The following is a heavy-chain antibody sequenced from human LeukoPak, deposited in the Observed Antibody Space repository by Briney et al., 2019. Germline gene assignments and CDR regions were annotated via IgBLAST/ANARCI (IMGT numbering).Heavy chain of an antibody. Sequence: PGGSLRLSCAASGFTFSSYGMHWVRQAPGKGLEWVALIWYDGSNKYYADSVKGRFTVSRDNSKNTLYLQMNSLRAEDTAVYYCARGLIVRYWGQGTLVTVSS. V-gene: IGHV3-33*01. J-gene: IGHJ4*02. CDR2: IWYDGSNK. D-gene: IGHD2-8*01. CDR1: GFTFSSYG. CDR3: ARGLIVRY.